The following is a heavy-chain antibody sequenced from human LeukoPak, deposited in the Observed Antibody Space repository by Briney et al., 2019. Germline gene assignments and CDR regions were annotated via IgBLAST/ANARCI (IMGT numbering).Heavy chain of an antibody. D-gene: IGHD3-22*01. V-gene: IGHV3-23*01. CDR1: VVTFSSYA. J-gene: IGHJ4*02. CDR3: AKDLTIILVVITFDY. CDR2: ISGSGGST. Sequence: GGSLRLSCAASVVTFSSYAMSCVRQAPGKGLEWVSAISGSGGSTYYADSVKSRVTLSRDNSKSTLYLQMNSLKAQAKTVYYCAKDLTIILVVITFDYWGQGTLVTVSS.